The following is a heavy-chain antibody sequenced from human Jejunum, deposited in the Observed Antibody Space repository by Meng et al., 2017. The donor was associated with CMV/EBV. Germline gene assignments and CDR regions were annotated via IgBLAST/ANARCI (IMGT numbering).Heavy chain of an antibody. D-gene: IGHD3-22*01. CDR2: INWISGRI. CDR3: ARFGTMIVVEDVDYFDY. Sequence: FDDYAMPWVRQAPGKGLEWVSGINWISGRIGYADSVKGRFTISRDNAKSTLYLQMNSLRAEDTAVYYCARFGTMIVVEDVDYFDYWGQRTVVTVSS. J-gene: IGHJ4*02. V-gene: IGHV3-9*01. CDR1: FDDYA.